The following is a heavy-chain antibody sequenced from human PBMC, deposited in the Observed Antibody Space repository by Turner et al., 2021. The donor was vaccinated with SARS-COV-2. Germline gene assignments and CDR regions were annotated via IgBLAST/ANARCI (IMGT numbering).Heavy chain of an antibody. CDR1: GYTFTSYY. J-gene: IGHJ4*02. Sequence: QLQLVQSGAEVKNPGASVKVSCKASGYTFTSYYLHWVRQAPGQGLEWMGIINPSGGITGYAQKFQGRVTMTRDTSTSTVYMELSSVRSEDTAVYYCARVGGGLDYWGQGTLVTVSS. CDR3: ARVGGGLDY. V-gene: IGHV1-46*01. D-gene: IGHD3-16*01. CDR2: INPSGGIT.